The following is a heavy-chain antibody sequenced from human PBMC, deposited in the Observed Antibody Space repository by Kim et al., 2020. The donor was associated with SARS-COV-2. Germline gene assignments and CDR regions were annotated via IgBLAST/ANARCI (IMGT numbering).Heavy chain of an antibody. CDR3: ARGVEYSSGFAHWYFDL. CDR2: ISYDGSNK. V-gene: IGHV3-30*04. Sequence: GGSLRLSCAASGFTFSSYAMHWVRQAPGKGLEWVAVISYDGSNKYYADSVKGRFTISRDNSKNTLYLQMNSLRAEDTAVYYCARGVEYSSGFAHWYFDLWGRGTLVTVSS. CDR1: GFTFSSYA. D-gene: IGHD3-22*01. J-gene: IGHJ2*01.